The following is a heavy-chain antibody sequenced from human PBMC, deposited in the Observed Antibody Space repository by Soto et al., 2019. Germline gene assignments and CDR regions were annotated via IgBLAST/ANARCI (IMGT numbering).Heavy chain of an antibody. CDR3: ARDGDGRMTTNPYYYNGMDV. V-gene: IGHV4-59*01. CDR1: GGSLGSYY. Sequence: QVQLQESGPGLVEASETLSLTCTVSGGSLGSYYWSWIREPPGKGLEWIGHVFYTGRPNYNASLKSRVSISLDTSNYQFSLKLSSVTAADTAVYYCARDGDGRMTTNPYYYNGMDVWGPGTTVTVSS. D-gene: IGHD4-4*01. J-gene: IGHJ6*02. CDR2: VFYTGRP.